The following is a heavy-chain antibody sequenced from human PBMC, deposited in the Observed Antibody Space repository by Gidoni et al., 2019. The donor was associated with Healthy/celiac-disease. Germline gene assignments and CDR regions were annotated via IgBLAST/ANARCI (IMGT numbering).Heavy chain of an antibody. J-gene: IGHJ6*02. CDR2: INHSGST. CDR1: GGSFSGYY. Sequence: QVQLQQWGAGLLKPSETLSLTCAVYGGSFSGYYWSWIRQPPGKGLEWIGEINHSGSTNYNPSLKSRVTISVDTSKNQFSLKLSSVTAADTAVYYCARGRIQQWSPTGSYGMDVWGQGTTVTVSS. CDR3: ARGRIQQWSPTGSYGMDV. V-gene: IGHV4-34*01. D-gene: IGHD5-18*01.